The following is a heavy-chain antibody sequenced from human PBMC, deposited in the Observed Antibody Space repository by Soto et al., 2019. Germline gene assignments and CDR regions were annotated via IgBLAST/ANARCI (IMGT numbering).Heavy chain of an antibody. V-gene: IGHV3-30*03. D-gene: IGHD5-18*01. Sequence: GGSLRLSCAASGFTFSTNGMHWVRQAPGKGLEWVALISYDGSNKYYADSVKGRFTISRDNSKNTLYLQMNSLRVEDTAAYYCARDLSADTAVALYYYYYGMDVWGQGTTVTVSS. CDR3: ARDLSADTAVALYYYYYGMDV. J-gene: IGHJ6*02. CDR1: GFTFSTNG. CDR2: ISYDGSNK.